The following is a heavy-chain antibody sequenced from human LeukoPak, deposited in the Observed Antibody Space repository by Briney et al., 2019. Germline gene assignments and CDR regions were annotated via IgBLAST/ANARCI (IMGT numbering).Heavy chain of an antibody. J-gene: IGHJ5*01. CDR2: ISSSGSTI. V-gene: IGHV3-48*03. CDR1: GFSFSSYE. CDR3: ARGYYYGSGTLGPFDS. D-gene: IGHD3-10*01. Sequence: PGGSLRLSCAAFGFSFSSYEMNWVRQAPGKGLEWVSYISSSGSTIYNADSVKGRFTISRDNAKNSLYLQMNSLRAEDTAVYYCARGYYYGSGTLGPFDSWGRGTLVTVSS.